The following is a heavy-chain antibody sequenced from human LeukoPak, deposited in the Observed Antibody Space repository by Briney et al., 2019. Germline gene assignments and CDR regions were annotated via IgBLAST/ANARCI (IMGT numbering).Heavy chain of an antibody. Sequence: GGSLRLSCAASGFTFSSYGMSWVRQAPGKGLEWVSAISGSGGSTYYADSVKGRFTISRDNSKNTLYLQMNSLRAEDTAVYYCARALWFGETFPAYWGQGTLVTVSS. CDR3: ARALWFGETFPAY. CDR1: GFTFSSYG. CDR2: ISGSGGST. J-gene: IGHJ4*02. D-gene: IGHD3-10*01. V-gene: IGHV3-23*01.